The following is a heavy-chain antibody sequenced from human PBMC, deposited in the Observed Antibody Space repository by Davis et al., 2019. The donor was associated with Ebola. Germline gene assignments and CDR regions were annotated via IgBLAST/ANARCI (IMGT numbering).Heavy chain of an antibody. CDR2: ISAYNGNT. D-gene: IGHD3-3*01. CDR1: GYTFTSYG. Sequence: ASVTVSCKASGYTFTSYGISWVRQAPGQGLEWMGWISAYNGNTNYEQKLQGRVTMTTASSTSTAYMELRSLRSDDAAVYYCARTERSRFGVGIISFDHWGQGTLVTVSS. CDR3: ARTERSRFGVGIISFDH. J-gene: IGHJ4*02. V-gene: IGHV1-18*01.